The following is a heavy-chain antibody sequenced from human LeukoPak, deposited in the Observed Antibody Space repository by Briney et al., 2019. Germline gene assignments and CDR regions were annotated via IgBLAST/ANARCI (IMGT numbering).Heavy chain of an antibody. V-gene: IGHV1-69*05. J-gene: IGHJ3*02. CDR1: GGTFSSYA. D-gene: IGHD1-7*01. Sequence: SVKVSCKASGGTFSSYAISWVRQAPGQGLEWMGGIIPIFGTANYAQKFQGRVTITTDESTSTAYMELSSLRSEDTAVYYCARPTGTTHDAFDIWGQGTMVTVSS. CDR3: ARPTGTTHDAFDI. CDR2: IIPIFGTA.